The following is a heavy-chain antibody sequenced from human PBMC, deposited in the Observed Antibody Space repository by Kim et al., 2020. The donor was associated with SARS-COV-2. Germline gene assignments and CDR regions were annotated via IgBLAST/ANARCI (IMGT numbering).Heavy chain of an antibody. D-gene: IGHD6-13*01. V-gene: IGHV3-23*01. CDR1: GFTFSSYA. Sequence: GGSLRLSCAASGFTFSSYAMNWARQAPGKGLEWVAAISVSGTNTYYADSVKGRFTISRDNSKNTLYLQMDRLRAEDTAIFYCVKDGDSSSWYDGDYWGQGTLVTVSS. CDR2: ISVSGTNT. CDR3: VKDGDSSSWYDGDY. J-gene: IGHJ4*02.